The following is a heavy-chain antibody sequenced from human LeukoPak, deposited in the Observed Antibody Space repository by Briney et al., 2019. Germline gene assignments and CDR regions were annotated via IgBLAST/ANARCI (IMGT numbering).Heavy chain of an antibody. Sequence: ASVKVSCKASGYTFTNYPMNWVRQAPGQGLEWMGWINTNTGNPTYAQGFTERFVFSWDTSVNTAYLQINSLKPEDTAVYFCARATYCSGGRCYSRVGYWGQGTVVTVSS. V-gene: IGHV7-4-1*02. CDR2: INTNTGNP. D-gene: IGHD2-15*01. CDR1: GYTFTNYP. J-gene: IGHJ4*02. CDR3: ARATYCSGGRCYSRVGY.